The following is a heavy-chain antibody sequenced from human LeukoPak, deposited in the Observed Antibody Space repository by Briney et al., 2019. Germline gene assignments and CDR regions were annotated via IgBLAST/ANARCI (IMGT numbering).Heavy chain of an antibody. CDR2: INPNSGDT. Sequence: ASVKVSCNASGYTFTDYYIHWVRQAPGQGLEWMGWINPNSGDTKYAQKFQGRVTMTRETSISTAYMELSSLRSDDTAVYYCARGSGSRYYYYYYMDVWDRGTTVTVSS. D-gene: IGHD3-10*01. J-gene: IGHJ6*03. V-gene: IGHV1-2*02. CDR3: ARGSGSRYYYYYYMDV. CDR1: GYTFTDYY.